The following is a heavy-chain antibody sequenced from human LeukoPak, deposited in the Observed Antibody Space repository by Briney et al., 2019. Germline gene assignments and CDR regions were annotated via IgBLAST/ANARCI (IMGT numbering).Heavy chain of an antibody. CDR3: AKRGIMIRGVIIIRFHKEAYYFDC. CDR1: GFTFDDCA. Sequence: GGSLRLSCAASGFTFDDCAMHWVRQAPGKGLEWVSGISWNSGSIGYADSVKGRFTISRDNAKNSLYLQMNSLRAEDTAVYYCAKRGIMIRGVIIIRFHKEAYYFDCWGQGTLVTVSS. D-gene: IGHD3-10*01. J-gene: IGHJ4*02. CDR2: ISWNSGSI. V-gene: IGHV3-9*01.